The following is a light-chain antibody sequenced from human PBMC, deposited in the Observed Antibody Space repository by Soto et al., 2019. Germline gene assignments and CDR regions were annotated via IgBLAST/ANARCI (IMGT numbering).Light chain of an antibody. J-gene: IGKJ2*01. CDR3: VQTTHWPYT. CDR2: KIS. Sequence: DVVMTQSPLSLPVTLGQPASISCRSSQSLVHSTGNTYLTWFHQRPGQSPRRLIYKISDRDSGVPDRFSGSGSVTDVTLKVSRVEAEDVGMYFCVQTTHWPYTFGQGTKLEIK. CDR1: QSLVHSTGNTY. V-gene: IGKV2-30*02.